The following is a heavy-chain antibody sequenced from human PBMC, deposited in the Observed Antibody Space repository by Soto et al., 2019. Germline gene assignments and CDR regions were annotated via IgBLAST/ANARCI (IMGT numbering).Heavy chain of an antibody. CDR3: AGGYSGYDGSYFDY. J-gene: IGHJ4*02. D-gene: IGHD5-12*01. V-gene: IGHV4-59*01. CDR1: GGSISSYY. CDR2: IYYSGST. Sequence: PSETLSLTCTVSGGSISSYYWSWIRQPPGKGLEWIGYIYYSGSTNYNPSLKSRVTISVDTSKNQFSLKLSSVTAADTAVYYCAGGYSGYDGSYFDYWGQGTQVTVSS.